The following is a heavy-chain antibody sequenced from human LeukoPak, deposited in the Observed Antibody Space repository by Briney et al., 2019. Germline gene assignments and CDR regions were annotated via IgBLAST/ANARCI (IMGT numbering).Heavy chain of an antibody. J-gene: IGHJ5*02. V-gene: IGHV1-69*13. CDR1: GGAFSSYA. CDR2: IIPIFGTA. CDR3: ARVENNWFDP. Sequence: ASVKVSCKASGGAFSSYAISWVRQAPGQGLEWMGGIIPIFGTANYAQKFQGRVTITADESTSTAYMELSSLRSEDTAVYYCARVENNWFDPWGQGTLVTVSS.